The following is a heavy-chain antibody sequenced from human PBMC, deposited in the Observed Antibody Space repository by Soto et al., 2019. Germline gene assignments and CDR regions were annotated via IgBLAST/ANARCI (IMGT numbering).Heavy chain of an antibody. Sequence: QTLSLTCAISGDSVSSNSAAWNWIRQSPSRGLEWLGRTYYRSKWYNDYAVSVKSRITINPDTSKNQFSLQLNSVTPEDTAVYYCARVSYYDFWSGSRYGMDVWGQGTTVTVSS. J-gene: IGHJ6*02. CDR1: GDSVSSNSAA. V-gene: IGHV6-1*01. CDR2: TYYRSKWYN. CDR3: ARVSYYDFWSGSRYGMDV. D-gene: IGHD3-3*01.